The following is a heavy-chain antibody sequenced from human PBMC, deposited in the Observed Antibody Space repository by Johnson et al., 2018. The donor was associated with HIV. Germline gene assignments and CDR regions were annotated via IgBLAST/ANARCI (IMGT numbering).Heavy chain of an antibody. CDR3: AIVRGWVLQSEGDAFDI. CDR2: ISYDGSNK. Sequence: QVQLVESGGGVVQPGRSLRLSCAASGFTFSSYAMHWVRQAPGKGLEWVAVISYDGSNKYYADSVKGRFTISRDNSKNTLYLKMNSLRAEDTAVYYWAIVRGWVLQSEGDAFDIWGQGTMVTVSS. CDR1: GFTFSSYA. J-gene: IGHJ3*02. V-gene: IGHV3-30-3*01. D-gene: IGHD1-26*01.